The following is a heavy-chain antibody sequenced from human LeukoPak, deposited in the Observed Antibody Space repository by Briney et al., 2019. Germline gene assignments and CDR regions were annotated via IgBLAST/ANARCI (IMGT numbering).Heavy chain of an antibody. Sequence: ASVKVSCKASGYTFTGYYMHWVRQAPGQGLEWTGWINPNSGGTNYAQKFQGRVTMTRDTSISTAYMELSRLRSDDTAVYYCARDRVVAAISYYYYYGMDVWGQGTRSPSP. V-gene: IGHV1-2*02. CDR1: GYTFTGYY. D-gene: IGHD2-15*01. J-gene: IGHJ6*02. CDR3: ARDRVVAAISYYYYYGMDV. CDR2: INPNSGGT.